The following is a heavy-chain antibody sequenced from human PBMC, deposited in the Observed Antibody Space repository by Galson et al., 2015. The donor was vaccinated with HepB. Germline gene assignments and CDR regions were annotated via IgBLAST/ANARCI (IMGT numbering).Heavy chain of an antibody. CDR2: IYYTGTT. J-gene: IGHJ2*01. D-gene: IGHD3-10*01. CDR1: GASISSNY. CDR3: ARRGNVSGGNWYFDL. V-gene: IGHV4-59*08. Sequence: ATLSLPCSVSGASISSNYWCWLRQPPGKGLEWIGYIYYTGTTIYNPSFKSRVTISLDTSKKHFSLKLSSVTAADTAVYYCARRGNVSGGNWYFDLWGRGTLVTVSS.